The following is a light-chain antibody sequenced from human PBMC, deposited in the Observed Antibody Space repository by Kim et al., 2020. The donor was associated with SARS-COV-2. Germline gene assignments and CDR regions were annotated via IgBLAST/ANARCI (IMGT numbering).Light chain of an antibody. CDR2: EAF. V-gene: IGKV3-20*01. Sequence: EIVLTQSPGTLSLSPGERATLSCRASQSVGSSLLAWYQQKSGQAPRLLIYEAFKRVAGIPDRFSGSGSGTDFTLTISRPEPEDFAMYYCQQYGSSPYSFGQGTKLEI. CDR3: QQYGSSPYS. J-gene: IGKJ2*03. CDR1: QSVGSSL.